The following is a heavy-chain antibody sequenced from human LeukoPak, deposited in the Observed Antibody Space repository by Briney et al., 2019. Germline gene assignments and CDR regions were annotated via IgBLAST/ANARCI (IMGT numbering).Heavy chain of an antibody. CDR3: ASTLVKGITGTTWWLDP. CDR1: GGSISSGGYY. Sequence: SETLSLTCTVAGGSISSGGYYWSWIRQHPGKGLEWIGYIYYSGSTYYNPSLKSRVTISVDTSKNQFSLKLSSVTAADTAVHYCASTLVKGITGTTWWLDPWGQGTLVTVSS. J-gene: IGHJ5*02. CDR2: IYYSGST. V-gene: IGHV4-31*03. D-gene: IGHD1-7*01.